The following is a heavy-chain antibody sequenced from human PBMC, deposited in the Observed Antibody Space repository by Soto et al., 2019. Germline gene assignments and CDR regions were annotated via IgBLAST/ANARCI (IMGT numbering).Heavy chain of an antibody. CDR1: GGTFSSYA. CDR3: ARGPAAMGDYYYYGMDV. V-gene: IGHV1-69*01. J-gene: IGHJ6*02. D-gene: IGHD2-2*01. CDR2: IIPIFGTA. Sequence: QVQLVQSGAEVKKPGSSVKFSCKASGGTFSSYAISWVRQAPGQGLEWMGGIIPIFGTANYAQKFQGRVTITADESTSTAYMELSSLRSEDTAVYYCARGPAAMGDYYYYGMDVWGQGTTVTVSS.